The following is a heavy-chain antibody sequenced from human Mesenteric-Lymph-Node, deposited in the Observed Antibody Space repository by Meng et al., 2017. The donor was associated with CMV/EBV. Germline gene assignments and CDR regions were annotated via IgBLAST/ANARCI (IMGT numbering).Heavy chain of an antibody. V-gene: IGHV3-74*01. J-gene: IGHJ6*02. D-gene: IGHD2-2*01. Sequence: GSLKISCAASGFTFSSYWMHWVRQAPGKGLVWVSRINSDGSSTSYADSVKGRFTISRDNAKNSLYLQMNSLRAEDTALYYCAKGSVVPAAITYYYYGMDVWGQGTTVTVSS. CDR2: INSDGSST. CDR1: GFTFSSYW. CDR3: AKGSVVPAAITYYYYGMDV.